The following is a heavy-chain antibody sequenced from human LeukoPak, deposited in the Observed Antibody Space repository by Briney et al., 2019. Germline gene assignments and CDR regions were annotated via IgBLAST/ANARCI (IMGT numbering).Heavy chain of an antibody. CDR1: GFTFSSYA. J-gene: IGHJ5*02. D-gene: IGHD3-10*01. V-gene: IGHV3-23*01. CDR3: AKVERYYGSGRPFDP. Sequence: PGGSLRLSCAASGFTFSSYAMSWVRQAPGKGLEWDSAISGSGGSTYYADSVKGRFTISRDNSKNTLYLQMNSLRAEDTAVYYCAKVERYYGSGRPFDPWGQGTLVTVSS. CDR2: ISGSGGST.